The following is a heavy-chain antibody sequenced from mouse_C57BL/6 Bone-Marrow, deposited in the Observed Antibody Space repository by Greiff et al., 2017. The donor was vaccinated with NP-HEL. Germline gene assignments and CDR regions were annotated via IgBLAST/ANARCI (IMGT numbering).Heavy chain of an antibody. J-gene: IGHJ1*03. V-gene: IGHV1-82*01. CDR2: IYPGDGDT. Sequence: QVQLKESGPELVKPGASVKISCKASGYAFSSSWMNCVKQRPGKGLEWIGRIYPGDGDTNYNGKFKGKATLTADKSSSTAYMQLSSLTSEDSAVYFCARSGDYGSREPFDVWGTGTTVTVSS. CDR1: GYAFSSSW. CDR3: ARSGDYGSREPFDV. D-gene: IGHD1-1*01.